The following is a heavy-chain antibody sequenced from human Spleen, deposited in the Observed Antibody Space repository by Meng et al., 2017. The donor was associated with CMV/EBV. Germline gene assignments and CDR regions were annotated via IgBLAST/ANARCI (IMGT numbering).Heavy chain of an antibody. CDR3: AREWEAATSGGFDY. CDR1: GFTFNSSW. J-gene: IGHJ4*02. V-gene: IGHV3-74*01. CDR2: VNGDGSAT. Sequence: GGSLRLSCGASGFTFNSSWMHWVRQAPGKGLVWVSRVNGDGSATSYADSVKGRFTSSRDNAKNTLYLQMNSLRAEDTAVYYCAREWEAATSGGFDYWGQGTLVTVPS. D-gene: IGHD5-12*01.